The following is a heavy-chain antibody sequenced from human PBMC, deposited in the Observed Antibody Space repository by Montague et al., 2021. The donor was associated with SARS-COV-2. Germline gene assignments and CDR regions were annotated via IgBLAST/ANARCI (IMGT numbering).Heavy chain of an antibody. Sequence: SVKVSCKVSGYTVTEAPMHWVRQAPGKGLEWMGSFDPAHGETAYAQNFQDRVIMTEDTSTDTAYMELSSLRFEDTAVYYCATEGLSVFGVVIYAFHMWGQGTMVTVSS. J-gene: IGHJ3*02. V-gene: IGHV1-24*01. CDR1: GYTVTEAP. CDR3: ATEGLSVFGVVIYAFHM. CDR2: FDPAHGET. D-gene: IGHD3-3*01.